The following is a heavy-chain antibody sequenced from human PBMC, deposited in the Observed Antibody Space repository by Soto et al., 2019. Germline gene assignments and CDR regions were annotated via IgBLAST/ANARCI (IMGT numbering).Heavy chain of an antibody. CDR3: AREDGIAGETSAFDY. CDR2: INAGNGNT. D-gene: IGHD1-26*01. Sequence: ASVKVSCKASGYTFTTYAMHWVRQAPGQRLEWMGWINAGNGNTKYSQKFQGRVTITRDTSASTAHMELSSLTAEDTAVYYCAREDGIAGETSAFDYWGHGKLVTVSS. CDR1: GYTFTTYA. V-gene: IGHV1-3*01. J-gene: IGHJ4*01.